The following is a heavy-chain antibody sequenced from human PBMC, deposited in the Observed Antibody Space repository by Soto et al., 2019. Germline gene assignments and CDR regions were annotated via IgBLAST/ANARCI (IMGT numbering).Heavy chain of an antibody. CDR1: GSTFTSYA. D-gene: IGHD3-10*01. J-gene: IGHJ6*02. CDR2: INAGNGNT. V-gene: IGHV1-3*01. CDR3: ARYYYGSGPLWHGMEV. Sequence: ASLKVSCKSSGSTFTSYAMHCVRHSPGQRLELMGWINAGNGNTKYSQKFQGRVTITRDTSASTAYMELSSLRSEDTAVYYCARYYYGSGPLWHGMEVWGQGTTVTVSS.